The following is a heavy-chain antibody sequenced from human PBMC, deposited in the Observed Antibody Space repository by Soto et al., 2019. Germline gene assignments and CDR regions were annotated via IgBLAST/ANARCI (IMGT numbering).Heavy chain of an antibody. V-gene: IGHV3-23*01. Sequence: GSLRLSCAASGFTFSIYAMSWVRQAPGKGLEWVSAISGSGDSTYYADSVKGRFTISRDNSKNTLYVQMNSLRAEDTAVYYCARYLYCSSTSCHRGWFDPWGQGTLVTVSS. CDR1: GFTFSIYA. J-gene: IGHJ5*02. CDR2: ISGSGDST. CDR3: ARYLYCSSTSCHRGWFDP. D-gene: IGHD2-2*01.